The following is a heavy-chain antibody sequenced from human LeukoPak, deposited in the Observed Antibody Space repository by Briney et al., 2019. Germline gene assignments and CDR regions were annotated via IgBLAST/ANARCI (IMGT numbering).Heavy chain of an antibody. Sequence: GGSLRLPCAASGFTFRSYWMSWVRQAPGKGLEWVANMKLDGSEEYYVDSVKGRFTISSDNAKNSLYLQMNSLRVDDTAVYYCARWARYCSSGSCYSWFDPWGQGILVTVSS. D-gene: IGHD2-15*01. CDR1: GFTFRSYW. CDR3: ARWARYCSSGSCYSWFDP. J-gene: IGHJ5*02. V-gene: IGHV3-7*01. CDR2: MKLDGSEE.